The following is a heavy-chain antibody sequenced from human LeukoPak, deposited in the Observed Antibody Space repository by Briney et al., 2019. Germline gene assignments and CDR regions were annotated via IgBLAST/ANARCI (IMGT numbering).Heavy chain of an antibody. D-gene: IGHD6-13*01. Sequence: GGSLRLSCAASGFTFSSYSMNWVRKAPGKGLEWVSSISSSSSYIYYADSVKGRFTISRDNAKNSLYLQMNSLRAEDTAVYYCARGSGGAAVIFDYWGQGTLVTVSS. CDR1: GFTFSSYS. CDR2: ISSSSSYI. CDR3: ARGSGGAAVIFDY. J-gene: IGHJ4*02. V-gene: IGHV3-21*01.